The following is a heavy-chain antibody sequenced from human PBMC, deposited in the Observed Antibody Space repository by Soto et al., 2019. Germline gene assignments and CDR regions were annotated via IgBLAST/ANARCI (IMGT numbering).Heavy chain of an antibody. J-gene: IGHJ4*02. D-gene: IGHD2-15*01. CDR2: ISGSGRGNT. CDR3: AKDKALGGGSVFAD. Sequence: EVQLLDSGGRLVQPGGSLRLSCVASGFTFSNYAMSWVRQAPGKGLEWVAAISGSGRGNTYYTESVKGRFTISRDDSKNTLFLQMNSLRADDTAIYYCAKDKALGGGSVFADWGQGTLVTVSS. CDR1: GFTFSNYA. V-gene: IGHV3-23*01.